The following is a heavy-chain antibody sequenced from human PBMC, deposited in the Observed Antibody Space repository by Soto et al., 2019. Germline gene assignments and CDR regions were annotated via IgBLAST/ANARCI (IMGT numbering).Heavy chain of an antibody. CDR1: GFYLGTYF. V-gene: IGHV3-74*01. J-gene: IGHJ6*01. CDR3: ARENWYSLDV. Sequence: EVQLVESGGGSVQPGGSLRLSCEVSGFYLGTYFMAWVHQTPGKGLVLVSHDNGDGTKPRYAYSVRGRFTMSRDNAKNTLYLQMNSLTNVDTGLYYCARENWYSLDVWGQGTTGTVSS. CDR2: DNGDGTKP.